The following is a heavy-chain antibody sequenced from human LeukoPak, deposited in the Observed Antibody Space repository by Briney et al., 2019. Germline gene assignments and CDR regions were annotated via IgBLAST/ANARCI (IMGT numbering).Heavy chain of an antibody. D-gene: IGHD2-2*01. CDR1: GYTLTGYH. V-gene: IGHV1-2*06. CDR3: ARDYCSSTSCLFDY. J-gene: IGHJ4*02. CDR2: INPNSGDT. Sequence: ASVKVSCKASGYTLTGYHMHWVRQAPGQGLEWMGRINPNSGDTNYAQKFQGRVTMTRDTSISTAYMELSRLRSDDTAVYYCARDYCSSTSCLFDYWGQGTLVTVSS.